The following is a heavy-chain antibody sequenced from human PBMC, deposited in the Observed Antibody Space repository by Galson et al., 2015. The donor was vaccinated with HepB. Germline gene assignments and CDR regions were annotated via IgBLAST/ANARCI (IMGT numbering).Heavy chain of an antibody. CDR3: ARRIAAVGTDY. D-gene: IGHD6-13*01. J-gene: IGHJ4*02. CDR2: IYPGDSVT. CDR1: GYTFTTYW. Sequence: QSGAEVKKPGESLKISCKGSGYTFTTYWIGWVRQMPGEGLEWMGIIYPGDSVTRYSPSFQGQVTISADKSISTAYLQWSSLKASDTAMYYCARRIAAVGTDYWGQGTLVTVSS. V-gene: IGHV5-51*01.